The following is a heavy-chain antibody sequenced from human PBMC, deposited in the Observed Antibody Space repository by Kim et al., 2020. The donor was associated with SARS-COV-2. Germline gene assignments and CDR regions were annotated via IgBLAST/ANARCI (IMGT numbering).Heavy chain of an antibody. J-gene: IGHJ4*02. V-gene: IGHV3-7*01. CDR1: GFSFSSYW. CDR2: IKRNGSEK. Sequence: GGSLRLSCAASGFSFSSYWMSWVRQAPGKGLEWVANIKRNGSEKYYVDSVEGRFTISRDNAKNSLYLQMNSLRVEDTAVYLCARDMNHTNDYGSGSSGNTAVDYWGQGTLVTVSS. CDR3: ARDMNHTNDYGSGSSGNTAVDY. D-gene: IGHD3-10*01.